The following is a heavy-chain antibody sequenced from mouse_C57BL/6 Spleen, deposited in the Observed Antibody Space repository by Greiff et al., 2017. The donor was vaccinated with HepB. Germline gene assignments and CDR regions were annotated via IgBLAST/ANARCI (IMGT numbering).Heavy chain of an antibody. V-gene: IGHV1-80*01. CDR2: IYPGDGDT. Sequence: QVHVKQSGAELVKPGASVKISCKASGYAFSSYWMNWVKQRPGKGLEWIGQIYPGDGDTNYNGKFKGKATLTADKSSSTAYMQLSSLTSEDSAVYFCARLHYYYGSSYVGYFDVWGTGTTVTVSS. CDR3: ARLHYYYGSSYVGYFDV. D-gene: IGHD1-1*01. J-gene: IGHJ1*03. CDR1: GYAFSSYW.